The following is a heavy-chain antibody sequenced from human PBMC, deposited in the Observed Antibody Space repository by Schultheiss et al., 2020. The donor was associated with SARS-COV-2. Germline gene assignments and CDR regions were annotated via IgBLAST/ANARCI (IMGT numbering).Heavy chain of an antibody. D-gene: IGHD2-21*02. CDR3: ARLPVDYCGGDCYIFDY. V-gene: IGHV4-30-4*01. CDR2: IYYSGST. CDR1: GGAISSGDYY. J-gene: IGHJ4*02. Sequence: SPTLSLPFNVAGGAISSGDYYWSWIRQPPGKGLEWIGYIYYSGSTYYNPSLKSRVTISVDTSKNQFSLKLSSVTAADTAVYYCARLPVDYCGGDCYIFDYWGQGTLVTVSS.